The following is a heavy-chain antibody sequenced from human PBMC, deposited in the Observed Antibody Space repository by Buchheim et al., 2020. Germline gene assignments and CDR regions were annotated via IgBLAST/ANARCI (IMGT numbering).Heavy chain of an antibody. CDR1: GGSISSGSYY. CDR2: IYTSGST. D-gene: IGHD2-8*02. J-gene: IGHJ6*02. CDR3: AREDCTGGVCSEGGNYYGMDV. Sequence: QVQLQESGPGLVKPSQTLSLTCTVSGGSISSGSYYWSWIRQPAGKGLEWIGRIYTSGSTNYNPSLKSRVTISVDTSKNQFSLKLGSVTAADTAVYYCAREDCTGGVCSEGGNYYGMDVWGQGTT. V-gene: IGHV4-61*02.